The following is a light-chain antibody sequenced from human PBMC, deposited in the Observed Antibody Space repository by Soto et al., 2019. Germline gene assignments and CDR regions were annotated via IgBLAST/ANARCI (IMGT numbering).Light chain of an antibody. Sequence: EIVMTQSPATLSMSPGERATLSCRASQSISNNLAWYHQRPGQAPRLLIYGASTRATGIPARFSGSGSGTEFTLTISSLQSEDFAVYYCQQYNNWWTFGQGTRVEIK. V-gene: IGKV3-15*01. J-gene: IGKJ1*01. CDR1: QSISNN. CDR2: GAS. CDR3: QQYNNWWT.